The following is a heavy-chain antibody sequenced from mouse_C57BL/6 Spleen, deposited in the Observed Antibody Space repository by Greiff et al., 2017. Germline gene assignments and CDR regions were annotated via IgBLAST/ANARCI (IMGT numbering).Heavy chain of an antibody. CDR2: IGPGGGST. D-gene: IGHD2-4*01. J-gene: IGHJ1*03. CDR3: ERTAYDYGGGYFDV. Sequence: QVQLKQSGAELVKPGASVKISCKASGYTFPDYYINWVKQRPGQGLEWIGKIGPGGGSTYYNQKFKGKATLTADKSSSTAYMQHSSLTSEDSAVXSCERTAYDYGGGYFDVWGTGTTVTVSS. V-gene: IGHV1-77*01. CDR1: GYTFPDYY.